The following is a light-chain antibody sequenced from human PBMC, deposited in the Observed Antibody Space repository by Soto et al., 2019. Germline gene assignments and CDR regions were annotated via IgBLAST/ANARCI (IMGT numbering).Light chain of an antibody. Sequence: QSALTQPASVSGSPGQSNTVSCTGSSSDVGGSDYISWYQQHPGKAPKLIIYEVTDRPSGVSNRFSGSKSGNTASLTISGLQAEDEAEYYCSSYTNINTRACVFGTGTKVTVL. CDR3: SSYTNINTRACV. CDR1: SSDVGGSDY. V-gene: IGLV2-14*01. J-gene: IGLJ1*01. CDR2: EVT.